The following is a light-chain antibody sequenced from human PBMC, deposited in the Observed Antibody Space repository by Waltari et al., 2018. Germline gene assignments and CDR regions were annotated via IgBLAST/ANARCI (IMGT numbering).Light chain of an antibody. CDR1: QSIGSS. Sequence: EVVLTQSPDFPSVTLKEKVTITCRASQSIGSSVHWYQQKPDQAPKLLITYASQSFSGAPSRFSGSGSGTEFTLTLNGLEAEDAATYYCHQSRTFPITFGQGTRLEIK. CDR3: HQSRTFPIT. J-gene: IGKJ5*01. V-gene: IGKV6-21*01. CDR2: YAS.